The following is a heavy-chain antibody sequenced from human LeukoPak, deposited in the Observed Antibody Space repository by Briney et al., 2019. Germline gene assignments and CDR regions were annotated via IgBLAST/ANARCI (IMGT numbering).Heavy chain of an antibody. V-gene: IGHV1-2*02. CDR2: MNPKSGGT. J-gene: IGHJ6*03. Sequence: GASVKVSCKASGYTFTSYGISWVRQAPGQGLEWMGWMNPKSGGTNYAQKFEARVTMNRDTSISTAYMELSSLRSEDTAVYYCARQDYYYYYMDVWGKGTTVTISS. CDR1: GYTFTSYG. CDR3: ARQDYYYYYMDV.